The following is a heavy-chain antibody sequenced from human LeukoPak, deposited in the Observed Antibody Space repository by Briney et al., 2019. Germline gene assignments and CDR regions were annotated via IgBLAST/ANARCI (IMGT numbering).Heavy chain of an antibody. J-gene: IGHJ6*03. CDR1: GFTFSSYS. CDR2: ISSGSSFM. V-gene: IGHV3-21*01. CDR3: TRDPDMDV. Sequence: GESLRLSCAASGFTFSSYSMNWVRQAPGKGLEWVSSISSGSSFMYYADSGKGRSTISRDNAKNSVFLQMNSLRAEDTAVYYCTRDPDMDVWGKGTTVTVSS.